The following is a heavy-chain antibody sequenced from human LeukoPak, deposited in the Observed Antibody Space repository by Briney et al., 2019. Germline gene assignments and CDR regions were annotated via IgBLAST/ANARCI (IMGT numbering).Heavy chain of an antibody. Sequence: ATEKFSCKGSGYSFTSYAISWVRQAPGQGLEWMGWISGYNGNTNYAQKVQGRVTMTTDTSTSTAYMELRSLRSDDTAVYYCARVAPHRRVAVGQYYFDYWGQGTLVTVSS. V-gene: IGHV1-18*01. CDR2: ISGYNGNT. D-gene: IGHD2/OR15-2a*01. J-gene: IGHJ4*02. CDR1: GYSFTSYA. CDR3: ARVAPHRRVAVGQYYFDY.